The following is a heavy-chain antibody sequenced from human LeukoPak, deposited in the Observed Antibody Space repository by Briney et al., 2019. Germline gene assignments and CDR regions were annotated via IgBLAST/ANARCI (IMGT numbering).Heavy chain of an antibody. CDR2: INPSGGST. CDR1: GYTFTSYY. J-gene: IGHJ4*02. D-gene: IGHD6-13*01. V-gene: IGHV1-46*01. CDR3: ARRQILLAAAGPFDY. Sequence: ASVKVSCKASGYTFTSYYMHWVRQAPGQGLEWMGIINPSGGSTSYAQKFQGRVTMTRDTSTSTVYMELSSLRSEDTAVYYCARRQILLAAAGPFDYWGQGTLVTVSS.